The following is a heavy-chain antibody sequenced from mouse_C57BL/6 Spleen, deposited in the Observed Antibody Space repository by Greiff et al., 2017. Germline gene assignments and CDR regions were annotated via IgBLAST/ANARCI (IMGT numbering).Heavy chain of an antibody. J-gene: IGHJ4*01. D-gene: IGHD2-3*01. Sequence: QVKLQQSGAELARPGASVKLSCKASGYTFTSYGISWVKQRTGQGLEWIGEIYPRSGITYYNEKFKGKATLTADKFSSTAYMELRSLTSEDSAVYFCARREDGYYDAMDYLGQGTSVTVSS. CDR1: GYTFTSYG. CDR3: ARREDGYYDAMDY. V-gene: IGHV1-81*01. CDR2: IYPRSGIT.